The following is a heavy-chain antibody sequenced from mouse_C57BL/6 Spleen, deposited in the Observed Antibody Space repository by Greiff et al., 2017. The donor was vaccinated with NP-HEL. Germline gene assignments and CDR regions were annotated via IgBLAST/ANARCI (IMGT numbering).Heavy chain of an antibody. CDR1: GFTFSGYY. D-gene: IGHD3-3*01. V-gene: IGHV5-16*01. J-gene: IGHJ3*01. CDR3: AREELGWFAY. CDR2: INYDGSST. Sequence: EVKLVESEGGLVQPGSSMKLSCTASGFTFSGYYMAWVRQVPEKGLEWVANINYDGSSTYYLDSLKSRFIISRDNAKNMLYLQMSSLKSEDTATYDCAREELGWFAYWGQGTLVTVSA.